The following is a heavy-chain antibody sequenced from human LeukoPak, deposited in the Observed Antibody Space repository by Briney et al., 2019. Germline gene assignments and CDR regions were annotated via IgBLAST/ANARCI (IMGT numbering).Heavy chain of an antibody. V-gene: IGHV3-23*01. J-gene: IGHJ6*02. D-gene: IGHD6-13*01. CDR2: ISGSGGRT. CDR1: GFPFRSYA. CDR3: AKGRGYSSSWTLTGYYGMDV. Sequence: LTGGSLRLSCAAPGFPFRSYAMSWVRQAPGKGLEWISAISGSGGRTYYAGSVKGRFTISRDNSKNTLDLQMNSLRAEDTAVYYCAKGRGYSSSWTLTGYYGMDVWGQGTTVTVSS.